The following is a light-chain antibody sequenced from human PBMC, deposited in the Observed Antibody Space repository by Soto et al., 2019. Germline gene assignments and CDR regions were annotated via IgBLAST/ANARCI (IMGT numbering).Light chain of an antibody. V-gene: IGLV1-51*01. CDR2: DNN. J-gene: IGLJ2*01. CDR1: SSNFRNNY. CDR3: ATWDGSLPGEV. Sequence: QAVLTQSPSVSAAPGQKVTISCSGSSSNFRNNYVSWYQQLPGTAPKLLIYDNNKRPSGITDRFSGSKSGTSGTLDITGLQTGDEADYYCATWDGSLPGEVFGGGTKVTVL.